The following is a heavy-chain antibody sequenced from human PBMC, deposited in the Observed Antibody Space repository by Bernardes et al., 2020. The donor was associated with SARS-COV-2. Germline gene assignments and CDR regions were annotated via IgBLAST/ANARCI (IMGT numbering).Heavy chain of an antibody. CDR3: TKADSGYYDTSGYYSWGMDV. CDR1: GFTFSSYA. Sequence: GGSLRLSCAASGFTFSSYAMSWVRQAPGKGLEWVSVISGSGGSTYYADSVKGRFTISRDNSKNTLYLQMNSLRAEDTAVYYCTKADSGYYDTSGYYSWGMDVWGQGTTVTVSS. V-gene: IGHV3-23*01. CDR2: ISGSGGST. J-gene: IGHJ6*02. D-gene: IGHD3-22*01.